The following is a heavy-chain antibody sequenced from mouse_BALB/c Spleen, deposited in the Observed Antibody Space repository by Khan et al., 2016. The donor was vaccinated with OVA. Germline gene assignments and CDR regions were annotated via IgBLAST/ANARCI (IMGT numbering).Heavy chain of an antibody. CDR2: INPSNDYS. D-gene: IGHD1-1*01. J-gene: IGHJ3*01. V-gene: IGHV1-4*01. CDR3: ARVGYGSFGF. Sequence: QVQLQQSGAELARPGASVKMSCKASGYIFTNYMMHWVKQRPGQGLEWIGDINPSNDYSNYNQNFKDKATLTADKSSSTAYMQLSSLTSEDSAVYYGARVGYGSFGFWGQGTLVTVSA. CDR1: GYIFTNYM.